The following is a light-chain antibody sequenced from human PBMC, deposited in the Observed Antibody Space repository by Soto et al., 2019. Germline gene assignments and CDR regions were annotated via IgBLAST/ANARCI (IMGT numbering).Light chain of an antibody. Sequence: DIQMTQSPSSLSASVGDRVTITCRASQGSSSYLNWYQQKPGKSPKLLIYAASSLQSGVPSRFSGSGACTEFTLITSSLQPEDFVTYYCQQSYSTPPVPFGPGTKVDIK. J-gene: IGKJ3*01. CDR3: QQSYSTPPVP. V-gene: IGKV1-39*01. CDR1: QGSSSY. CDR2: AAS.